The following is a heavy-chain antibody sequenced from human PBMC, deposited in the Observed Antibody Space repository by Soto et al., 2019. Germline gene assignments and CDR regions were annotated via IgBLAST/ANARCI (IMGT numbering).Heavy chain of an antibody. CDR3: AHRGYMNGNWDQGYIDN. D-gene: IGHD5-18*01. CDR1: GFSLTTRPVG. Sequence: QITLKESGPTRVKPTQTLTLTCTFSGFSLTTRPVGVAWIRQPPGKALEWLAVIYWEDDQRSSPSLKSRLTIAKATSNTQVVITMASMDPVDTATYFCAHRGYMNGNWDQGYIDNWGQGTLVTVSS. J-gene: IGHJ4*02. V-gene: IGHV2-5*02. CDR2: IYWEDDQ.